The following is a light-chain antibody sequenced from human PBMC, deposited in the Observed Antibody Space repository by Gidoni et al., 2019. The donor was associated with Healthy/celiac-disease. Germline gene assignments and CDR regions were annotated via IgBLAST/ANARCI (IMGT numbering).Light chain of an antibody. CDR1: KSGDKY. J-gene: IGLJ2*01. CDR2: QDS. V-gene: IGLV3-1*01. CDR3: QAWDSSTVV. Sequence: SYELTQPPSVSVSPGQTASITCSGDKSGDKYACWYQQKPGQSPFLVIFQDSKRPSGIPERFSGSNSGNTATLTISGTQAMDEADYYCQAWDSSTVVFGGGTKLTVL.